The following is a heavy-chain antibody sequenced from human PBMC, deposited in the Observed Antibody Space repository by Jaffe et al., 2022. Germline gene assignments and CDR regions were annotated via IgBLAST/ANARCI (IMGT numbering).Heavy chain of an antibody. CDR1: GFTFSSYW. CDR3: ARDLWYSSGWLQMYYFDC. CDR2: IKQDGSEK. J-gene: IGHJ4*02. Sequence: EVQLVESGGDLVQPGGSLRLSCAASGFTFSSYWMSWVRQAPGKGLEWVANIKQDGSEKYYVDSVKGRFTISRDNAKNSLYLQMNSLRAEDTAVYYCARDLWYSSGWLQMYYFDCWGQGTLVTVSS. D-gene: IGHD6-19*01. V-gene: IGHV3-7*05.